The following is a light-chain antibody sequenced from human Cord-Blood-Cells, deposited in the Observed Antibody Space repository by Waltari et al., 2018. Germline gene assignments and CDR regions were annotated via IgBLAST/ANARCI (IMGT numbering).Light chain of an antibody. CDR3: LSADSSGTYV. Sequence: SYELTQPPSVSVSLGQMARIPCSGEALPKKYAYWYQQKPGQFPVLVIYKDSERPAGIPGLCSGSSSGTIVTLTISGDQAEDEADYYCLSADSSGTYVFGTGTKVTVL. V-gene: IGLV3-16*01. CDR2: KDS. CDR1: ALPKKY. J-gene: IGLJ1*01.